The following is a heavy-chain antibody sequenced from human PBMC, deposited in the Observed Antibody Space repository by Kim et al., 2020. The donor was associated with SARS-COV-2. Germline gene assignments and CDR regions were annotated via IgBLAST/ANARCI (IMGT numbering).Heavy chain of an antibody. CDR1: GFTFSSYG. CDR2: ISSDGKTI. CDR3: AKRHYSGSYYYFDY. V-gene: IGHV3-74*01. D-gene: IGHD1-26*01. J-gene: IGHJ4*02. Sequence: GGSLRLSCAASGFTFSSYGMRWVRQAPGKGLVWVSRISSDGKTISYADSVKGRFTISRDNAKSTLYLQMNSLRAEDTAVYYCAKRHYSGSYYYFDYWGQGTLVTVSS.